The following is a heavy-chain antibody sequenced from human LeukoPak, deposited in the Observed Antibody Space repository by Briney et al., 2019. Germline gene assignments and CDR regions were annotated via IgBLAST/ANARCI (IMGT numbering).Heavy chain of an antibody. V-gene: IGHV4-59*08. CDR1: GFTFSDYY. CDR2: IYYTGST. CDR3: ARYSGPLLSDFDY. D-gene: IGHD2-15*01. J-gene: IGHJ4*02. Sequence: PGGSLRLSCAASGFTFSDYYWSWVRQPPGEGLEWIGYIYYTGSTKYNPSLKSRVTISVDTSKNQFSLKLTSVTAADTAVYYCARYSGPLLSDFDYWGQGALVTVSS.